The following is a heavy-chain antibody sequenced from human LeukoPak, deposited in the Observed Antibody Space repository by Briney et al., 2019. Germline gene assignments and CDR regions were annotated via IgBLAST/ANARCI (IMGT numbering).Heavy chain of an antibody. CDR1: GGSFSDYY. CDR3: GSRRTAMFGVIKGPIDY. CDR2: INHSGSP. V-gene: IGHV4-34*01. D-gene: IGHD3-3*01. Sequence: SSETLSLTCAVYGGSFSDYYWTWIRQPPGKGLGWIGEINHSGSPNNNPSLKSRVSISFDTSKNQFSLKLTSVTAADTAVYYCGSRRTAMFGVIKGPIDYWGQGTLVTVSS. J-gene: IGHJ4*02.